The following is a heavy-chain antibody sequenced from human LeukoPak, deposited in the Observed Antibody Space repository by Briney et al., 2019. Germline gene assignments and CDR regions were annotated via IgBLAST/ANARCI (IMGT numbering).Heavy chain of an antibody. CDR2: INPNSGGT. V-gene: IGHV1-2*04. D-gene: IGHD1-26*01. J-gene: IGHJ4*02. CDR3: ARVKTRGTYDFDY. CDR1: GYTFTGYY. Sequence: ASVKVSCKASGYTFTGYYMHWVRQAPGQGLEWMGWINPNSGGTNYAQNFQGWVTMTRDTSISAACMELSRLRSDDTAVYYCARVKTRGTYDFDYWGQGTLVTVSS.